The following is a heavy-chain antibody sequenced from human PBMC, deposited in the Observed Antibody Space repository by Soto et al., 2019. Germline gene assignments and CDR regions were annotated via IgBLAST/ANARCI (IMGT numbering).Heavy chain of an antibody. V-gene: IGHV1-8*01. D-gene: IGHD2-2*01. CDR2: MNPNSGNT. CDR3: ARGTPELYRSWLVPAAILRYYYYGMDV. J-gene: IGHJ6*02. CDR1: GYTFTSYD. Sequence: ASVKVSCKASGYTFTSYDINWVRQATGQGLEWMGWMNPNSGNTGYAQKFKGRVTMTRNTSISTAYMELSSQRSEDTAVYYCARGTPELYRSWLVPAAILRYYYYGMDVWGQGTTVTVSS.